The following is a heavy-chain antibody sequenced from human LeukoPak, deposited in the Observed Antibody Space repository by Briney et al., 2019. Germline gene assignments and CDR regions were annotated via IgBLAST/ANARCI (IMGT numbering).Heavy chain of an antibody. CDR2: ISGGGSYT. CDR1: GFSFSSFA. CDR3: AKRITVSAGYYLDS. V-gene: IGHV3-23*01. J-gene: IGHJ4*02. D-gene: IGHD6-19*01. Sequence: GGSLRLSCVGSGFSFSSFAMSWVRQAPGEGLEWVSTISGGGSYTYFADSVKGRFTVSRDDSKSMHFLQMNSLRPEDTALYFCAKRITVSAGYYLDSWGRGTLVTVSS.